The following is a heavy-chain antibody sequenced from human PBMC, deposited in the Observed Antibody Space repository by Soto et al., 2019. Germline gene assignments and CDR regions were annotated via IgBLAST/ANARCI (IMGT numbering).Heavy chain of an antibody. J-gene: IGHJ4*02. CDR1: GFTFTRYS. Sequence: PVGSLRLSCAASGFTFTRYSTNWVRQAPGKGLEWVSSISSTTNYIYYGDSMKGRFTISRDNAKNSLYLEMNSLRAEDTAVYYCARESEDLTSNFDYWGQGTLVTVSS. CDR3: ARESEDLTSNFDY. V-gene: IGHV3-21*06. CDR2: ISSTTNYI.